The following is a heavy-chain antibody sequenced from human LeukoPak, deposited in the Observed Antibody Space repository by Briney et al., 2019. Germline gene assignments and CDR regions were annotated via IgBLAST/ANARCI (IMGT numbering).Heavy chain of an antibody. CDR2: IIPFFGTA. CDR3: ARAPIGATHFDY. J-gene: IGHJ4*02. D-gene: IGHD1-26*01. V-gene: IGHV1-69*05. Sequence: ASVKVSCKASGYTFTSYGISWVRQAPGQGLEWMGGIIPFFGTANYAQKFQGRVTITTDESTSTAYMELSSLRSEDTAVYYCARAPIGATHFDYWGQGTLVTVSS. CDR1: GYTFTSYG.